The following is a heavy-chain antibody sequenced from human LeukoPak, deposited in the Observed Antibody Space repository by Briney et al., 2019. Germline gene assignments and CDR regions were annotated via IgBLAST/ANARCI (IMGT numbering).Heavy chain of an antibody. D-gene: IGHD3-10*01. V-gene: IGHV1-18*01. CDR3: ARDRGVYGSGSYYKVSYYGMDV. CDR2: ISAYNGNT. Sequence: ASVKVSCKASGYTFTSYGISWVRQAPGQGLEWMGWISAYNGNTNYAQKLQGRVTVTTDTSTSTAYMELRSLRSDDTAMYYCARDRGVYGSGSYYKVSYYGMDVWGQGTTVTVSS. J-gene: IGHJ6*02. CDR1: GYTFTSYG.